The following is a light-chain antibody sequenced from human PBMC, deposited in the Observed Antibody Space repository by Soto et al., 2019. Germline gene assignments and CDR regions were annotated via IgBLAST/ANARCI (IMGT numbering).Light chain of an antibody. CDR2: DVN. J-gene: IGLJ1*01. Sequence: QSALTQPASVSGSPGQSITISCTGTSSDVGGYDYVSWYQQLPGKAPKLLIYDVNNRPSGVSHRFSGSKSGNTASLTISGLQAEDEADYYCSSYTGSSTFVFGTGTKETVL. V-gene: IGLV2-14*01. CDR1: SSDVGGYDY. CDR3: SSYTGSSTFV.